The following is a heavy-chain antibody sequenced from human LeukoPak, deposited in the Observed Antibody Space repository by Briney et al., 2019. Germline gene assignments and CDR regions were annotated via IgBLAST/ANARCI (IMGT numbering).Heavy chain of an antibody. CDR1: GGSISSYY. D-gene: IGHD4-23*01. J-gene: IGHJ6*03. Sequence: PSETLSLTCTVSGGSISSYYWSWIRQPPGKGLEWIGYIHYSGSTHYNPSLKSRVTISVDTSKNQVSLKLRSVTAADTAVYYCASITESYAGAPGKSYYYYMDVWGKGTTVTISS. V-gene: IGHV4-59*01. CDR3: ASITESYAGAPGKSYYYYMDV. CDR2: IHYSGST.